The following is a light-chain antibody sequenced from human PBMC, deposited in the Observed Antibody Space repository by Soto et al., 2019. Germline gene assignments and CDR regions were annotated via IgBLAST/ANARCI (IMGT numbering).Light chain of an antibody. CDR3: LQHTYIWS. CDR1: QSIVTY. J-gene: IGKJ1*01. Sequence: DIQMTQSPSSLSASVVDRVTITCRASQSIVTYLNWYLQKPGKAPKLLIYAASNLQSGVPSRFSGTGSGTEFILTITNLQPEDFATYYCLQHTYIWSFGQGTKVDIK. CDR2: AAS. V-gene: IGKV1-39*01.